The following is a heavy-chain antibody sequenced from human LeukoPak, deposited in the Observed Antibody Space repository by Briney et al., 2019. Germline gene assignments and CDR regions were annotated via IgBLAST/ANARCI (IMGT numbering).Heavy chain of an antibody. CDR3: ARLYLPYTSAWYGSAFDI. CDR1: GYSFTSYW. Sequence: GESLKISCKSSGYSFTSYWIAWVRQIPGKGLELMGILYPGDSGTRYSPSFQCQVTISADRSITTTYFQWSSLKASDTAMYYCARLYLPYTSAWYGSAFDIWGQGTMVTVSS. CDR2: LYPGDSGT. J-gene: IGHJ3*02. D-gene: IGHD6-13*01. V-gene: IGHV5-51*01.